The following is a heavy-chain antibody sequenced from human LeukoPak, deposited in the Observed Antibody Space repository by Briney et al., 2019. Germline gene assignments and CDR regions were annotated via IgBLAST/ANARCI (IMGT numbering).Heavy chain of an antibody. CDR1: GFTFSDYS. J-gene: IGHJ4*02. V-gene: IGHV3-21*01. D-gene: IGHD3-22*01. CDR3: ARLRRNSDRSDFFYYYDH. CDR2: VNTVSSYI. Sequence: SGGSLRLSCAASGFTFSDYSMNWVCQAPGKGLEWVASVNTVSSYIYYADSMRGRFTISRDNAKNSLFLQMNSLRAEDTAVYYCARLRRNSDRSDFFYYYDHWGQGTLVTVSS.